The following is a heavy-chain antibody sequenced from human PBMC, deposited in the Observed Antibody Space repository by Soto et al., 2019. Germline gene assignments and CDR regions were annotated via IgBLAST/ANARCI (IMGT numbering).Heavy chain of an antibody. Sequence: QVQLVQSGAEVKKPGSSVKVSCKASGGTFSSYAISWVRQAPGQGLEWMGGMIPIFGTANYAQKFQGRVTITADESTSTAYMELSSLRSEDTAVYYCAGGFLAFATVTTLGGMDVWGQGTTVTVSS. J-gene: IGHJ6*02. CDR2: MIPIFGTA. D-gene: IGHD4-17*01. V-gene: IGHV1-69*12. CDR1: GGTFSSYA. CDR3: AGGFLAFATVTTLGGMDV.